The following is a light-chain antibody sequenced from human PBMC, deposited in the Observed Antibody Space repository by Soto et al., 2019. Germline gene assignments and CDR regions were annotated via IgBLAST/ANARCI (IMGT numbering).Light chain of an antibody. V-gene: IGKV1-39*01. Sequence: IEMTQSPSSLAASVGGGSTITCRASQSMSLFLNWYQQKPGKAPKLLIYSASTLQSGVPSRFSGSGSGPDFTLTIASLQPEDSATYYCQQSYNLPWTFGPGTKVDIK. CDR1: QSMSLF. J-gene: IGKJ1*01. CDR3: QQSYNLPWT. CDR2: SAS.